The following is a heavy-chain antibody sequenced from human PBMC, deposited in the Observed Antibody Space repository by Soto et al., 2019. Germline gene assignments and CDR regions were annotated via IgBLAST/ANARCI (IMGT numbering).Heavy chain of an antibody. CDR3: AREKHPEARHWFDS. J-gene: IGHJ5*01. CDR1: GYSFSNYG. CDR2: ISGYTGNT. V-gene: IGHV1-18*01. Sequence: QVQLVQSGPEVKKPGASMKVSCKTSGYSFSNYGFSWVRQAPGQGLEWMGWISGYTGNTNYAQNFQGRVTMTIDTSTSTAYMELRSLRSNDTAVYYCAREKHPEARHWFDSWGQGTLVTVSS.